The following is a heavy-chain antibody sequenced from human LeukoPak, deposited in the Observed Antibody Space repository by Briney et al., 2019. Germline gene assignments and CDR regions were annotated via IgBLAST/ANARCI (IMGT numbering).Heavy chain of an antibody. J-gene: IGHJ6*03. CDR3: AKDSDYYYYMDV. V-gene: IGHV3-23*01. CDR1: GFTFSSYA. Sequence: GGSLRLSCAASGFTFSSYAMTWVRQAPGKGLEWVSTISGSGGSTYYVDSVKGRFTISRDNSKNTLSLQMNSLRAEDTAVYYCAKDSDYYYYMDVWGKGTTVTVSS. CDR2: ISGSGGST.